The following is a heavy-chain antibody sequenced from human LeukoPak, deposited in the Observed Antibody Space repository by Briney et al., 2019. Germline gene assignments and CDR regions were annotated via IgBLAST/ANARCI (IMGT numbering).Heavy chain of an antibody. CDR3: ARQAVAGNPPYFDY. Sequence: SETLSLTCAVYGGSFSGYYWSWIRQHPGKGLEWIAYIYYSGSTYYNPSLKSRVTISVDTSKNQFSLKLSSVTAADTAVYYCARQAVAGNPPYFDYWGQGTLVTVSS. CDR2: IYYSGST. J-gene: IGHJ4*02. D-gene: IGHD6-19*01. V-gene: IGHV4-34*01. CDR1: GGSFSGYY.